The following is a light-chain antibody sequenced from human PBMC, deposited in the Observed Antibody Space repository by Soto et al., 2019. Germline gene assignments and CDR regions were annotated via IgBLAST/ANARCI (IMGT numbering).Light chain of an antibody. Sequence: EIVLTQSPGTLSLSPGEGATLSCRASQSVSDTYLAWYQQRPGQAPRLLIYGASSRATGIPDRFSGSGSGTDFTLTISSLEPEDFAVYYCQQYGSSPKYTFGQGTKVDIK. CDR3: QQYGSSPKYT. J-gene: IGKJ2*01. CDR1: QSVSDTY. CDR2: GAS. V-gene: IGKV3-20*01.